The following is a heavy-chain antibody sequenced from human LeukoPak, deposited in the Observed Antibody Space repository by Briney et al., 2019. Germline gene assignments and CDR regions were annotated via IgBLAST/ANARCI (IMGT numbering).Heavy chain of an antibody. CDR2: LFYSGNM. V-gene: IGHV4-39*07. CDR3: ARENIVSTRDFDF. CDR1: GGSIYTGDYY. Sequence: SETLSLTCTVSGGSIYTGDYYWAWIRQPPGEALEWIGSLFYSGNMYYSPSLKSRVTMSVDTSKNQFSLNLSSLTAADTAVYYCARENIVSTRDFDFWGRGAQVTVSS. D-gene: IGHD5/OR15-5a*01. J-gene: IGHJ4*02.